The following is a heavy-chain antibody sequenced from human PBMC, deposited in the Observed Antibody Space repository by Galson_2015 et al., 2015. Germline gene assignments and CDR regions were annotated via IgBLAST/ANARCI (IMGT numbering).Heavy chain of an antibody. CDR1: GGTFSSYA. CDR3: ARDPIAARDWFDP. V-gene: IGHV1-69*13. Sequence: SVKVSCKASGGTFSSYAISWVRQAPGQGLEWMGGIIPIFGTANYAQKFQGRVTITADESTSTAYMELSSLRSEDTAVYYCARDPIAARDWFDPWGPGTLVTVSS. D-gene: IGHD6-6*01. J-gene: IGHJ5*02. CDR2: IIPIFGTA.